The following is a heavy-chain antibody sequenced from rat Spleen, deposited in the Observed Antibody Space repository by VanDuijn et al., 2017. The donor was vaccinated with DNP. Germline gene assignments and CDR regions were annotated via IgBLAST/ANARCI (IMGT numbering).Heavy chain of an antibody. J-gene: IGHJ2*01. CDR2: ISPRGGST. CDR3: ARGGRSYFDY. V-gene: IGHV5-25*01. D-gene: IGHD1-11*01. Sequence: EVQLVESGGGLVQPGRSLKLSCAASGFTFSNYDMAWVRQAPTTGLEWVASISPRGGSTYYRDSVRGRFTISRDYARRTLYLQMDSLRSEDTASYYFARGGRSYFDYWGQGVMVTVSS. CDR1: GFTFSNYD.